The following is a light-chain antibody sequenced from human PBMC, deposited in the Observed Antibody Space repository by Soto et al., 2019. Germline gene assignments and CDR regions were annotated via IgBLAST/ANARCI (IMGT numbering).Light chain of an antibody. CDR1: SSDVGSYSR. Sequence: QSALTQPPSVSGSPGQSVTISCTGTSSDVGSYSRVSWYQQPPGTAPKLMIYEVSNRPSGVPDRFSGSKSGNTASLTISGLQAEDEADYYCSSYTSSSTFVFGGGTKVTVL. CDR2: EVS. CDR3: SSYTSSSTFV. J-gene: IGLJ2*01. V-gene: IGLV2-18*02.